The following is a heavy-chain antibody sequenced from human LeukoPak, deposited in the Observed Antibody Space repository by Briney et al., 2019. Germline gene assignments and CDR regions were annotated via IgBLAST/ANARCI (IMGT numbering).Heavy chain of an antibody. J-gene: IGHJ6*02. CDR2: ISPDGSKT. D-gene: IGHD6-19*01. Sequence: GGSLRLSCAASGLTFSTYGMHWVRQAPGKGLEWVAVISPDGSKTDSLESVKGRFTVSRDNSNNTLYLQIDSVKAEDTAVYFCAKNPISGPQKHYYYGLDVWGQGTSVTVSS. V-gene: IGHV3-30*18. CDR1: GLTFSTYG. CDR3: AKNPISGPQKHYYYGLDV.